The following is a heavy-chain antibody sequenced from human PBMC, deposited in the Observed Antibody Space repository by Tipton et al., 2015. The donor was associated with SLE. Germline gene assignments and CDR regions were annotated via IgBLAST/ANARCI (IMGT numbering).Heavy chain of an antibody. Sequence: SLRLSCAASGFTFSSYSMNWVRQAPGKGLEWVSAISGSGGSTYYADSVKGRFTISRDNSKNTLYLQMNSLRAEDTAVYYCARIEAAAGGMGDYWGQGTLVTVSS. J-gene: IGHJ4*02. CDR3: ARIEAAAGGMGDY. D-gene: IGHD6-13*01. CDR1: GFTFSSYS. CDR2: ISGSGGST. V-gene: IGHV3-23*01.